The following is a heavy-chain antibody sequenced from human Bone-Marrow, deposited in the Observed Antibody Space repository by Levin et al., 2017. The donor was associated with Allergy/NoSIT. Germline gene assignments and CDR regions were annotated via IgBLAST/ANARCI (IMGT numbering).Heavy chain of an antibody. D-gene: IGHD1-26*01. J-gene: IGHJ4*02. Sequence: PGGSLRLSCAASGFTFSSYGIHWVRQAPGKGLEWVAVISYDASDKFYADSVKGRFTISRDNSKNTLYLQMNSLRAEDTAVYYCAKGQYTGSGGFFDYWGQGTPVTVSS. CDR3: AKGQYTGSGGFFDY. CDR2: ISYDASDK. CDR1: GFTFSSYG. V-gene: IGHV3-30*18.